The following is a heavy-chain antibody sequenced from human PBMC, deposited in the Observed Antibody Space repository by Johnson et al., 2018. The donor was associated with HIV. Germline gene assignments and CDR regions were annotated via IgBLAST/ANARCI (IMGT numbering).Heavy chain of an antibody. Sequence: QVQLVESGGGVVQPGRSLRLSCAASGFTFSSYAMHWVRQAPGKGLEWVAVISYDGSNKYYADSVKGRFTISRDNSKNTLYLQMNSLRAEDTAVYYCTKAEGGRIPDTFDIWGQVTMVTVSS. CDR3: TKAEGGRIPDTFDI. J-gene: IGHJ3*02. D-gene: IGHD3-16*01. CDR2: ISYDGSNK. CDR1: GFTFSSYA. V-gene: IGHV3-30-3*01.